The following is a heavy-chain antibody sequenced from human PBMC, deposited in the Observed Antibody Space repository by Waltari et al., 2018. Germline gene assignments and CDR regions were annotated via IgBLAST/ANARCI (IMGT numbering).Heavy chain of an antibody. CDR3: ARLWGDY. D-gene: IGHD7-27*01. CDR2: IYDSGGT. J-gene: IGHJ4*02. CDR1: GGSRRSYY. Sequence: QVHLQESGPGLVTPSEALSLTCTLSGGSRRSYYCSWIRQPPGKGLELSGYIYDSGGTDYSPSLKSRVTISIDTSKNQFSLKLTAVTAADTAVYYCARLWGDYGGQGTLVTVSS. V-gene: IGHV4-59*08.